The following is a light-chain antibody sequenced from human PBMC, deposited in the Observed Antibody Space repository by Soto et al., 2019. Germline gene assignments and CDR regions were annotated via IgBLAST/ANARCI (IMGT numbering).Light chain of an antibody. CDR1: QGIRDE. V-gene: IGKV1-6*01. CDR3: LQDNSYPRT. Sequence: AIQLTQSPSSLSASLGDRGSITCRASQGIRDELGWYQQRPGAAPKLLIYGASTLQTGVPXXFXXXGSXTXXXXXXXXXQPEDFATYYCLQDNSYPRTFGQGTKVEL. J-gene: IGKJ1*01. CDR2: GAS.